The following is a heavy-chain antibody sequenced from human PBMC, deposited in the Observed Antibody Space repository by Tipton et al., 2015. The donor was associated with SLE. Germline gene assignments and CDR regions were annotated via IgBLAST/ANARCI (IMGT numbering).Heavy chain of an antibody. Sequence: TLSLTCTVSGGSISSHYWSWIRQPPGKGLEWIGYIYYSGSTNYNPSLKSRVTISVDTSKNQFSLKLSSVTAADTAVYYCARARPLRFVAWPLDFWGQGTLVTVSS. CDR3: ARARPLRFVAWPLDF. V-gene: IGHV4-59*08. J-gene: IGHJ4*02. CDR1: GGSISSHY. CDR2: IYYSGST. D-gene: IGHD3-3*01.